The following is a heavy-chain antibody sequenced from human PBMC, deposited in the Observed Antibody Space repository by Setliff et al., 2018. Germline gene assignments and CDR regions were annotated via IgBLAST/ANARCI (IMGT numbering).Heavy chain of an antibody. J-gene: IGHJ4*02. V-gene: IGHV1-18*01. D-gene: IGHD1-7*01. CDR3: ARDEDRDEMEIQGY. Sequence: ASVKVSCKASGYTFTTYAISWVRQAPGQGLEWMGWIGTSNGNTNYAQNLQGRVTMTTDTSTSTAYMELRSLRSDDTAVYYCARDEDRDEMEIQGYWGQGTRVTVSS. CDR2: IGTSNGNT. CDR1: GYTFTTYA.